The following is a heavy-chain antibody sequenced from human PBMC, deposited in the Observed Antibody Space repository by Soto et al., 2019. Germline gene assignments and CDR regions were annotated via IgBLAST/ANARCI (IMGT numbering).Heavy chain of an antibody. CDR2: ISSSSSTI. CDR1: GFTFSSYS. Sequence: GGSRRLSCAASGFTFSSYSMNWVRQAPGKGLEWGSYISSSSSTIYYADSVKGRFTISRDNSRNTLFLQMNSLRAEDTAVYYCARDYYKYYDSSGYYRSPAYWGQGTLVTVSS. V-gene: IGHV3-48*01. J-gene: IGHJ4*02. D-gene: IGHD3-22*01. CDR3: ARDYYKYYDSSGYYRSPAY.